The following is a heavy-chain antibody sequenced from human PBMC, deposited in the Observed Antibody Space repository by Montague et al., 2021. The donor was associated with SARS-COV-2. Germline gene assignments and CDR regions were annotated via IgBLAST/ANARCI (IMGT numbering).Heavy chain of an antibody. CDR2: INQSGST. V-gene: IGHV4-34*01. CDR1: GGSFNDYY. CDR3: ARGRVVITIIREVIGYSYYFDY. J-gene: IGHJ4*02. Sequence: SETLSLTCAVYGGSFNDYYWSWIRQPPGKGLEWIGQINQSGSTNYNPSLKSRVTISVDTSKNQFSLKLRSMTAADTAVYYCARGRVVITIIREVIGYSYYFDYWGRGTLVTVSS. D-gene: IGHD3-22*01.